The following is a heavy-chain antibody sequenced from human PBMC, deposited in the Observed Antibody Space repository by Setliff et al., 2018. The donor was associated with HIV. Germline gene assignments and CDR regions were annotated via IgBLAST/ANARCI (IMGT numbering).Heavy chain of an antibody. CDR2: ILSTGERT. V-gene: IGHV3-23*01. D-gene: IGHD3-22*01. Sequence: GSLRLSCAASGFTFSNYAMSWVRQAPGEGLEWVSAILSTGERTFYADSVKGRFTISRDNSKNTVYLQMNSRRAEDTAEYYCAKELAASGLGYFDSWGRGILVTVSS. CDR1: GFTFSNYA. CDR3: AKELAASGLGYFDS. J-gene: IGHJ4*02.